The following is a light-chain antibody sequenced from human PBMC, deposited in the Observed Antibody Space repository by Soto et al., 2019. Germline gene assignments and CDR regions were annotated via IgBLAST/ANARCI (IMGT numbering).Light chain of an antibody. Sequence: DVVMTQSPLSLPVTLGQPASISCRSSQSLVHSDGNTYLSWFQQRPGQSPRRLIYTVSKRDSGVPDRFSGGGSDSDFTLKISRLEAEDVGIYYCSQGTHSYTFGQGTRLDIK. CDR2: TVS. CDR3: SQGTHSYT. V-gene: IGKV2-30*02. CDR1: QSLVHSDGNTY. J-gene: IGKJ2*01.